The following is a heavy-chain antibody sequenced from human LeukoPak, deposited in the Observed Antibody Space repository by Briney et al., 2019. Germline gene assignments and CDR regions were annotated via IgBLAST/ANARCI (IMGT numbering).Heavy chain of an antibody. J-gene: IGHJ5*02. CDR2: IYYSGST. CDR3: ARVRGDSSSWYGNWFDP. D-gene: IGHD6-13*01. Sequence: SETLSLTCTVSGGSISSYYWSRIRQPPGKGLEWIGYIYYSGSTNYNPSLKSRVTISVDTSKNQFSLKLSSVTAADTAVYYCARVRGDSSSWYGNWFDPWGQGTLVTVSS. V-gene: IGHV4-59*01. CDR1: GGSISSYY.